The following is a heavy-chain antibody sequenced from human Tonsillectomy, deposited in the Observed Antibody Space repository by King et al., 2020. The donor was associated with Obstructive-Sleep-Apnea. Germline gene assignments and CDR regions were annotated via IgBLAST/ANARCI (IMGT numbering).Heavy chain of an antibody. CDR2: ISYDGRTK. V-gene: IGHV3-30*18. CDR1: GFTFSSYG. D-gene: IGHD3-22*01. Sequence: VQLVESGGGVVQPGRSLRLSCAASGFTFSSYGMHWVRQAPGKGLEWVSVISYDGRTKYYEDSVKGRFTISRDNSKNTLYLQISSLRAEDTAVYFCAKDLNYYEPRLTGLDSWGQGTLVTVSS. CDR3: AKDLNYYEPRLTGLDS. J-gene: IGHJ4*02.